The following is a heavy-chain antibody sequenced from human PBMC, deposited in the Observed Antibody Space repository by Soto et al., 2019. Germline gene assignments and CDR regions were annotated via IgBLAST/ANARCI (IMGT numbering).Heavy chain of an antibody. CDR3: ARKDKSGYFNWFDP. CDR2: IFPSDSDT. D-gene: IGHD3-22*01. Sequence: GESLKISCRTSGYRFTSYWIAWVRQMPGKGLEWMGIIFPSDSDTRYSPSFQGQVTISADRTTSTVFLQWASLKASDTAVYFCARKDKSGYFNWFDPWGQGTLVTVSS. V-gene: IGHV5-51*01. J-gene: IGHJ5*02. CDR1: GYRFTSYW.